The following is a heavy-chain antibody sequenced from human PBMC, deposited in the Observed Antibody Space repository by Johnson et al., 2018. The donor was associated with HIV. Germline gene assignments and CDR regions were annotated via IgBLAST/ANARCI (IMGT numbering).Heavy chain of an antibody. CDR1: GFTFSNYA. J-gene: IGHJ3*01. CDR3: ARTRSGSFPHSDPFDL. D-gene: IGHD1-26*01. Sequence: QVHLVESGGGVVQPGRSLRLSCAASGFTFSNYAMHWVRQAPGKGLEWVAVISYDGSNKYYADSVKGRFTISRDNAKSSLYLQMTGLTVGDTAVYYCARTRSGSFPHSDPFDLWGQGTMVTVSS. CDR2: ISYDGSNK. V-gene: IGHV3-30*14.